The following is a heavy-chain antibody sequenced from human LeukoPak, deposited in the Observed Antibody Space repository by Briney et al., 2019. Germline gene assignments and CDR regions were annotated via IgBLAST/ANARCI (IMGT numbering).Heavy chain of an antibody. D-gene: IGHD6-13*01. CDR2: IYTSGST. V-gene: IGHV4-61*02. CDR3: ARLDSSSFRFDP. CDR1: GGSISSGSYY. Sequence: SQTLSLTCTVSGGSISSGSYYWSWVRQPAGKGLEWIGRIYTSGSTNYNPSLKSRVTISVDTSKNQFSLKLSSVTAADTAVYYCARLDSSSFRFDPWGQGTLVTVSS. J-gene: IGHJ5*02.